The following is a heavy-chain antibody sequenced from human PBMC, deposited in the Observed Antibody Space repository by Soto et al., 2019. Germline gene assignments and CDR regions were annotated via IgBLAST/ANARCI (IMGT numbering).Heavy chain of an antibody. CDR2: ITSTTSTI. D-gene: IGHD4-17*01. J-gene: IGHJ4*02. CDR1: GFTFSSYG. V-gene: IGHV3-48*02. Sequence: EVQLVESGGGLVQPGGSLRLSCAASGFTFSSYGMNWVRQAPGKGLEWVSYITSTTSTIYYDDSVKGRFTISRDNAKNSLYLQMNSLRDEDTAVYYCARGVYGDYPFDSWGQGTLVTVSS. CDR3: ARGVYGDYPFDS.